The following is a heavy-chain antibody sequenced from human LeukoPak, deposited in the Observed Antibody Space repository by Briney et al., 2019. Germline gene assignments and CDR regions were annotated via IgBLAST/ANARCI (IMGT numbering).Heavy chain of an antibody. J-gene: IGHJ4*02. CDR3: AKDSPVATW. D-gene: IGHD1-26*01. Sequence: PGGSLRLPCAASGFTFSSPAMSWVRQAPGKGLEWVSSITPSGDGTYYAASVKGRFTISRDNSKNTLYLQMDSLRADDTAKYYCAKDSPVATWWGQGTLVTVSS. CDR2: ITPSGDGT. V-gene: IGHV3-23*01. CDR1: GFTFSSPA.